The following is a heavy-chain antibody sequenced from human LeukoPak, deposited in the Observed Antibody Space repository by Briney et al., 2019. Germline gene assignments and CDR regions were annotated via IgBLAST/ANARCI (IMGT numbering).Heavy chain of an antibody. V-gene: IGHV1-3*01. Sequence: ASVKVSCKASGYTFTTYAMHWVRQAPGQRLEWMGWINAGNDYTKYSQKFQGRVTITRDTSASTAYMELSSLRFEDTAVYYCARDVWDNILTGSVFDPWGQGTLVTVSS. J-gene: IGHJ5*02. CDR1: GYTFTTYA. CDR2: INAGNDYT. D-gene: IGHD3-9*01. CDR3: ARDVWDNILTGSVFDP.